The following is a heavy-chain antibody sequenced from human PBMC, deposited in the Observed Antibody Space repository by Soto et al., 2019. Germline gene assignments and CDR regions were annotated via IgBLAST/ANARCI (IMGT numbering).Heavy chain of an antibody. CDR2: IYYSGST. V-gene: IGHV4-31*03. Sequence: PSETLSLTCTVSGGSISSGCYYWSWIRQQPGKGLEWIGYIYYSGSTYYNPSLKSRVTISVDTSKNQFSLKLSSVTAADTAVYYCARDLFNIVVVPAASHAFDIWGQGTMVTVSS. CDR1: GGSISSGCYY. J-gene: IGHJ3*02. CDR3: ARDLFNIVVVPAASHAFDI. D-gene: IGHD2-2*01.